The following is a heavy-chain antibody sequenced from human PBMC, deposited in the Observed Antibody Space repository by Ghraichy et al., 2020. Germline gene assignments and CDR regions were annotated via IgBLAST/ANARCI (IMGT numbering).Heavy chain of an antibody. J-gene: IGHJ6*02. CDR1: GYTFTSYD. CDR3: ARAYDNYGGNSRAYYYYGMDV. Sequence: ASVKVSCKASGYTFTSYDINWVRQATGQGLEWMGWMNPNSGNTGYAQKFQGRVTMTRNTSISTAYMELSSLRSEDTAVYYCARAYDNYGGNSRAYYYYGMDVWGQGTTVTVSS. D-gene: IGHD4-23*01. V-gene: IGHV1-8*01. CDR2: MNPNSGNT.